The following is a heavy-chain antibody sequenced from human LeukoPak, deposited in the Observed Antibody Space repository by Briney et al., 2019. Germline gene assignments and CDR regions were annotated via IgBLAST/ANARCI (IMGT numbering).Heavy chain of an antibody. Sequence: SETLSLTCTVFGGSISSYYWSWIRQPPGKGLEWIGYIYYSGSTNYNPSLKSRVTISIDTSKNQFSLKLSSVTAADTAVYYCARRQRGYSFDYWGQGTLVTVSS. CDR1: GGSISSYY. CDR3: ARRQRGYSFDY. J-gene: IGHJ4*02. CDR2: IYYSGST. V-gene: IGHV4-59*08. D-gene: IGHD5-12*01.